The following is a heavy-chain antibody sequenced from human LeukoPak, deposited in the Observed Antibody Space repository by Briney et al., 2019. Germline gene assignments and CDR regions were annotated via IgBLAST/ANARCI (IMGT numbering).Heavy chain of an antibody. V-gene: IGHV4-59*01. D-gene: IGHD5-18*01. CDR3: AREEGIQLGDAFDI. CDR1: GGSISSYY. J-gene: IGHJ3*02. CDR2: IYYSGST. Sequence: PSETLSLTCTVSGGSISSYYWSWIRQPPGKGLEWIGYIYYSGSTNYNPSLKSRVTISVDTSKNQFSLKLSSVTAADTAVYYCAREEGIQLGDAFDIWGQGTMVTVSS.